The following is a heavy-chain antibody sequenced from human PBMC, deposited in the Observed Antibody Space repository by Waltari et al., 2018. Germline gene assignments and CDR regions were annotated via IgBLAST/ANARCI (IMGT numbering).Heavy chain of an antibody. V-gene: IGHV1-3*01. D-gene: IGHD1-1*01. CDR1: GYTFTSYA. CDR3: APATYYFDY. CDR2: IDPGNGNT. Sequence: QVQLVQSGAEVKKPGASVKVSCRASGYTFTSYAMHWVRQAPGQRLAGMGWIDPGNGNTEYSQKFQGRVTITRDTTASTAYMELSSLRSEDTAVYYCAPATYYFDYWGQGTLVTVSS. J-gene: IGHJ4*02.